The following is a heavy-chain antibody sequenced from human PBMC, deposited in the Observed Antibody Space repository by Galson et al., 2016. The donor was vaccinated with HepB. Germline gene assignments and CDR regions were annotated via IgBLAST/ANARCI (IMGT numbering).Heavy chain of an antibody. Sequence: SLRLSCAASGFTFGDYAMHWVRQPPGKGLEWVSGITWNNGNIGYADSVRGRFTISRDNAKNSLYLQMNSLMLEDTAFYYCTKEPYGDFFNYFESWGQGTLVTVSS. CDR3: TKEPYGDFFNYFES. D-gene: IGHD4-17*01. CDR2: ITWNNGNI. CDR1: GFTFGDYA. J-gene: IGHJ4*02. V-gene: IGHV3-9*01.